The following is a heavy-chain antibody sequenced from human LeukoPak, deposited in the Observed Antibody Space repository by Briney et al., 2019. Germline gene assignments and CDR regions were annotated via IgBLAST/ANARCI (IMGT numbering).Heavy chain of an antibody. CDR3: AKDRGGSYFDFDY. CDR1: GFSFSNYA. Sequence: GGSLRLSCVTPGFSFSNYAMTWVRQAPGKGLEWVSAISDSGDNTYYADSVKGRFTISRDNSDNTLYLQMYSLRAEDTAVYYCAKDRGGSYFDFDYWGRGTLVTVSS. J-gene: IGHJ4*02. CDR2: ISDSGDNT. V-gene: IGHV3-23*01. D-gene: IGHD1-26*01.